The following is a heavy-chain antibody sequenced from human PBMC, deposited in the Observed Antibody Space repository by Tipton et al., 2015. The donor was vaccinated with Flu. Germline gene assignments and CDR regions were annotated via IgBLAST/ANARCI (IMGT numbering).Heavy chain of an antibody. D-gene: IGHD6-19*01. CDR1: GASISNSRYY. Sequence: TLSLTCTVSGASISNSRYYWGWVRQPPGKGLQWIGSFYSGGSTYYNPSLKSRVTISVDTSKNQFSLKLSSVTAADTAVYYCARAGSGWCLFINWGQGTLVTVSS. V-gene: IGHV4-39*07. J-gene: IGHJ4*02. CDR3: ARAGSGWCLFIN. CDR2: FYSGGST.